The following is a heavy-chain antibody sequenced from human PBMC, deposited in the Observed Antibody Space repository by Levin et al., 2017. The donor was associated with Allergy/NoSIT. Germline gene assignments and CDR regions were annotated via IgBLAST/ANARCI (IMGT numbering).Heavy chain of an antibody. CDR3: ARGSTPRYCSSTSCYAGVTQIDY. D-gene: IGHD2-2*01. CDR1: GGSFSGYY. Sequence: SQTLSLTCAVYGGSFSGYYWSWIRQPPGKGLEWIGEINHSGSTNYNPSLKSRVTISVDTSKNQFSLKLSSVTAADTAVYYCARGSTPRYCSSTSCYAGVTQIDYWGQGTLVTVSS. V-gene: IGHV4-34*01. CDR2: INHSGST. J-gene: IGHJ4*02.